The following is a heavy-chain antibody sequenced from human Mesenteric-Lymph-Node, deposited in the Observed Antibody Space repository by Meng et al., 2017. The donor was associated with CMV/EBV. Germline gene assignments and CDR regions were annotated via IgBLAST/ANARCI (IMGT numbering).Heavy chain of an antibody. V-gene: IGHV3-9*01. CDR2: INWNSDNI. CDR1: GFTFEDYA. CDR3: AKGTISTGSGLDY. Sequence: GGSLRLSCAASGFTFEDYAMNWVRQAPGKGLEWISGINWNSDNIAYADSVRGRFSISRDNGQYSLYLQMNSLRAEDTAFYYCAKGTISTGSGLDYWGQGTLVTVSS. D-gene: IGHD3-9*01. J-gene: IGHJ4*02.